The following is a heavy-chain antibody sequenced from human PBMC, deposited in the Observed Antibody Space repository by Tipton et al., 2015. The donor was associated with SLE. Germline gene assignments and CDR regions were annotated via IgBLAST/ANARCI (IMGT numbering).Heavy chain of an antibody. V-gene: IGHV4-61*02. D-gene: IGHD1-26*01. CDR2: IHTSGST. CDR3: ARAGSYPYYYYYMDV. J-gene: IGHJ6*03. CDR1: GVSLTSGIYY. Sequence: TLSLTCTVSGVSLTSGIYYWTWVRQPAGEGLEWIGRIHTSGSTNYNPSLKSRVTISVDTSKNQFSLKLSSVTAADTAVYYCARAGSYPYYYYYMDVWGKGTTVTVSS.